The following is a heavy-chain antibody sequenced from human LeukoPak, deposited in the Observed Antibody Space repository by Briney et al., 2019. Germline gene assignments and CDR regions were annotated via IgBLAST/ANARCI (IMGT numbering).Heavy chain of an antibody. CDR3: ARDHFRYVVDY. V-gene: IGHV3-48*01. CDR2: ISSSSSTI. Sequence: GGSLRLSCAASGFTFSSYSMNWVRQAPGKGLEWVSYISSSSSTIYYADSVKGRFTISRDNAKNSLYLQMNSLRAEDTAVYYCARDHFRYVVDYWGQGTLVTVSS. CDR1: GFTFSSYS. D-gene: IGHD3-16*01. J-gene: IGHJ4*02.